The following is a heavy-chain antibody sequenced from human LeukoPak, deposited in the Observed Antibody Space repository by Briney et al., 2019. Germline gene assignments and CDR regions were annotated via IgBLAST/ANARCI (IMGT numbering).Heavy chain of an antibody. CDR2: ISGSGGST. D-gene: IGHD6-19*01. CDR3: ARRTYSSGWYGDY. Sequence: PGGSLRLSCAASGFTFSSYAMSWVRQAPGKGLEWVSAISGSGGSTYYADSVKGRFTISRDNSKNTLYLQMNSLRAEDTAVYYCARRTYSSGWYGDYWGQGTLVTVSS. V-gene: IGHV3-23*01. CDR1: GFTFSSYA. J-gene: IGHJ4*02.